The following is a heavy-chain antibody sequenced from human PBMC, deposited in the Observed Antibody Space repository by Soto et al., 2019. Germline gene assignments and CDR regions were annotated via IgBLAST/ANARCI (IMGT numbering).Heavy chain of an antibody. D-gene: IGHD3-10*01. CDR2: INPNSGGT. CDR1: GYTFTGYY. CDR3: ARDRSISSGLYFDY. J-gene: IGHJ4*02. V-gene: IGHV1-2*02. Sequence: GASVKVSCKASGYTFTGYYMHCVRQAPGQVLEWMGWINPNSGGTNYAQKFQGRVTMTRDTSISTAYMELSRLRSDDTAVYYCARDRSISSGLYFDYWGQGTLVTVSS.